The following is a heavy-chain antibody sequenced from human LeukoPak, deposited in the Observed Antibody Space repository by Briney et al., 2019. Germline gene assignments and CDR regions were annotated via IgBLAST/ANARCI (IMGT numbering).Heavy chain of an antibody. CDR2: IYYSGST. Sequence: SETLSLTCTVSGGSISSGGYYWSWIRQHPGKGLEWIGYIYYSGSTYYNPSLKSRVTISVDTSKNQFSLKLSSVTAADTAVYYCARAGIPYYGSGSYFYWGQGTLVTVSS. D-gene: IGHD3-10*01. CDR3: ARAGIPYYGSGSYFY. CDR1: GGSISSGGYY. J-gene: IGHJ4*02. V-gene: IGHV4-31*03.